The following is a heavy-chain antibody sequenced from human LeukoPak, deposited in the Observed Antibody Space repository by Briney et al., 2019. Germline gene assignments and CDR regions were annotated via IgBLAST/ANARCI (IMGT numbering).Heavy chain of an antibody. J-gene: IGHJ4*02. CDR3: ARQLAAAGHFDY. V-gene: IGHV4-39*01. CDR2: IYYSGSP. Sequence: KASETLSLTCTVSGGSISSSIYYWGWIRQPPGKGLEWIGRIYYSGSPYYNPSLKSRVTISVDTSKNQFSLKLSSVTAADTAVYYCARQLAAAGHFDYWGQGTLVTVSS. CDR1: GGSISSSIYY. D-gene: IGHD6-13*01.